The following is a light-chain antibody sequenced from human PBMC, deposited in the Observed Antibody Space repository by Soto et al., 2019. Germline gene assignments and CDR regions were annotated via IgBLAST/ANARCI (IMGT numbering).Light chain of an antibody. CDR1: SSDVGGYKY. Sequence: QSALTQPPSASGSPGQSVTISCTGTSSDVGGYKYVSWYQQHPGKAPKLMIYEVSKRPSGVPDRFSGSKSGNTASLTVSGLQAEDEADYYCISYAGSNNLLFGGGTKLTVL. V-gene: IGLV2-8*01. CDR2: EVS. J-gene: IGLJ3*02. CDR3: ISYAGSNNLL.